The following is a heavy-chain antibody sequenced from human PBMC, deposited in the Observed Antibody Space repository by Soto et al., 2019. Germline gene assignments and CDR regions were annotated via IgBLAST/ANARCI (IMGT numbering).Heavy chain of an antibody. CDR3: ARDRAPIGEFDY. CDR1: GGSISSGDYY. Sequence: SETLSLTCTVSGGSISSGDYYWSWIRQPRGKGLEWIGYIYYSGSTYYNPSLKSRVTISVDTSKNQFSLKLSSVTAADTAVYYCARDRAPIGEFDYWGQGTLVTVSS. J-gene: IGHJ4*02. CDR2: IYYSGST. V-gene: IGHV4-30-4*01. D-gene: IGHD3-10*01.